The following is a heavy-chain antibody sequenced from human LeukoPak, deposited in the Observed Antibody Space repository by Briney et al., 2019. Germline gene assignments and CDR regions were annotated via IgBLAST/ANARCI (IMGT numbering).Heavy chain of an antibody. CDR3: ARGLDNWNLYYYYYMDV. Sequence: ASVKVSCTASGYTFTSYDINWVRQATGQGQEGMGWMNPNSGNTGYAQKFQGRVTMTRNTSISTAYMELSSLRSEDTAVYYCARGLDNWNLYYYYYMDVWGKGTTVTVSS. CDR1: GYTFTSYD. V-gene: IGHV1-8*01. CDR2: MNPNSGNT. J-gene: IGHJ6*03. D-gene: IGHD1-20*01.